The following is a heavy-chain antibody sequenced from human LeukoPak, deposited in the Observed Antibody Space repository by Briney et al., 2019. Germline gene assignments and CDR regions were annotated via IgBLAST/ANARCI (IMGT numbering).Heavy chain of an antibody. J-gene: IGHJ4*02. CDR3: VKDWFGDF. CDR2: ISSNGDST. Sequence: PGGSLRLSCAASGFTFSSYDMHWVRRAPGKGLEYVSAISSNGDSTYYADSVKGRFTISRDNSRNTVYLQMSSLRADDTAVYYCVKDWFGDFWGQGTLVTVSS. CDR1: GFTFSSYD. V-gene: IGHV3-64D*06. D-gene: IGHD3-10*01.